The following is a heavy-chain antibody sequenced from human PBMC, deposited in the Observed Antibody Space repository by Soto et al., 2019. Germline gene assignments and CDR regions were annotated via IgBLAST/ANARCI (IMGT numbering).Heavy chain of an antibody. J-gene: IGHJ5*02. CDR2: ISASVRNT. V-gene: IGHV3-23*01. CDR3: TKNVEYNYFDP. D-gene: IGHD1-1*01. Sequence: GGSLRLSCAASGFTLSNYAMSWVRQAPGKGLEWVSAISASVRNTYYAGSVKGRFTMSRDDTKNTLYLQMNSLTVEDTAVYYCTKNVEYNYFDPWGQGTLVTVSS. CDR1: GFTLSNYA.